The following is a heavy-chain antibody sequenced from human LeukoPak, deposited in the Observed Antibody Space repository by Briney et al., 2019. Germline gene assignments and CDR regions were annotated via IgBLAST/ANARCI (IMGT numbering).Heavy chain of an antibody. Sequence: GGSLRLSCAASGFTFSSYWMSWVRQAPGKGLEWVSGINWNGGSTGYADSVKGRFTISRDNAKNSLYLQMNSLRAEDTALYYCARDTSGSYEGSAFDIWGQGTMVTVSS. D-gene: IGHD1-26*01. V-gene: IGHV3-20*04. CDR1: GFTFSSYW. CDR2: INWNGGST. J-gene: IGHJ3*02. CDR3: ARDTSGSYEGSAFDI.